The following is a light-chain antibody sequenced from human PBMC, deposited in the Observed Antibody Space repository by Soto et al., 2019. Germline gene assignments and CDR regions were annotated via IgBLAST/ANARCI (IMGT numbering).Light chain of an antibody. CDR1: QSVGSY. V-gene: IGKV3-11*01. CDR3: QQRTDWPLT. CDR2: DAS. Sequence: ETVFTQSPATLSLSPGQRATFSCRASQSVGSYLAWYQQKPGQAPRLLIYDASNRATGIPARFSGSGSGTDFTLTITSLEPEDFAVYFCQQRTDWPLTFGGGTKV. J-gene: IGKJ4*01.